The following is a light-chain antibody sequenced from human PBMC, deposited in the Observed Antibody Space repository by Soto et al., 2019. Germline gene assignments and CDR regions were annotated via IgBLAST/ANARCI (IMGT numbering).Light chain of an antibody. Sequence: QPVLTQPASVSGSPGQSITISCTGTSSDVGSYNLVSWYQQHPGKAPKLMIYEGSKGPSGVSNRFSGSKSGNTASLTISGLQAEDEADYYCCSFAGSSTVVFGGGTKLTVL. CDR3: CSFAGSSTVV. V-gene: IGLV2-23*01. J-gene: IGLJ2*01. CDR2: EGS. CDR1: SSDVGSYNL.